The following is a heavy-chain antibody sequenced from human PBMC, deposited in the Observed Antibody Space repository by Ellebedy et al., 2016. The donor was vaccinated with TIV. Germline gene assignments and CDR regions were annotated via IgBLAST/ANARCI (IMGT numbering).Heavy chain of an antibody. CDR2: IYYSGST. D-gene: IGHD6-19*01. J-gene: IGHJ3*02. Sequence: MPSETLSLTCTVSGGSISSYYWSWIRQSPGKGLEWIGYIYYSGSTNYNPSLKSRVTISVDTSKNQFSLKLNSVTAADTAVYYCAREGPPGVGPIAVPSFDAFDIWGQGTMVTVSS. V-gene: IGHV4-59*01. CDR1: GGSISSYY. CDR3: AREGPPGVGPIAVPSFDAFDI.